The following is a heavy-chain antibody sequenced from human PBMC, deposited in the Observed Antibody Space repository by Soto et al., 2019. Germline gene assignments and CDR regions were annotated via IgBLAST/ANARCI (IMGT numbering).Heavy chain of an antibody. CDR1: GYTFTSYA. CDR3: ARDLGYCSGGSCFINWFDP. CDR2: INAGNGNT. Sequence: ASVKVSCKASGYTFTSYAMHWVRQAPGQRLEWMGWINAGNGNTKYSQKFQGRVTTTRDTSASTAYMELSSLRSEDTAVYYCARDLGYCSGGSCFINWFDPWGQGTLVTVSS. V-gene: IGHV1-3*01. J-gene: IGHJ5*02. D-gene: IGHD2-15*01.